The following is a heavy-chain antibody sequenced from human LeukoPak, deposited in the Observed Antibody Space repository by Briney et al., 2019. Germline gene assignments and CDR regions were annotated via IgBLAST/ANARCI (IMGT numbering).Heavy chain of an antibody. V-gene: IGHV1-2*02. CDR2: INPNSGGT. Sequence: GASVKVSCKASGYTFTGYYMHWVRQAPGQGLEWMEWINPNSGGTNYAQKFQGRVTMTRDTSISTAYMELSRLRSDDTAVYYCARAIAAAAYWFDPWGQGALVTVSS. D-gene: IGHD6-13*01. CDR3: ARAIAAAAYWFDP. J-gene: IGHJ5*02. CDR1: GYTFTGYY.